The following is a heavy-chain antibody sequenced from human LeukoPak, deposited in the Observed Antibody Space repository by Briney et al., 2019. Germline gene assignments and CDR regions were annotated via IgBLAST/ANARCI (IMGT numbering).Heavy chain of an antibody. D-gene: IGHD3-16*01. V-gene: IGHV1-2*02. J-gene: IGHJ4*02. CDR3: ARDAASESHAYTFDY. CDR1: GVPFTDFY. Sequence: GASVKVSCKASGVPFTDFYIPWVRQAPGQGLERMGEINLRTGGTKYVKNLQGRVTMTRDTSITTAYVELSRLTFDDTAMYYCARDAASESHAYTFDYWGQGVLVTVSS. CDR2: INLRTGGT.